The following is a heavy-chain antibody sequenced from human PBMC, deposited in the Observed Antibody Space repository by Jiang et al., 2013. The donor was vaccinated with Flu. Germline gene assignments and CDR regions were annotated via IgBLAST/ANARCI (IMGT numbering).Heavy chain of an antibody. D-gene: IGHD3-3*01. CDR1: SISSSNW. CDR3: ARGGRGVRLRFLEWYHQPPNWFDP. CDR2: IYHSGST. J-gene: IGHJ5*02. Sequence: SISSSNWWSWVRQPPGKGLEWIGEIYHSGSTNYNPSLKSRVTISVDKSKNQFSLKLSSVTAADTAVYYCARGGRGVRLRFLEWYHQPPNWFDPWGQGTLVTVSS. V-gene: IGHV4-4*02.